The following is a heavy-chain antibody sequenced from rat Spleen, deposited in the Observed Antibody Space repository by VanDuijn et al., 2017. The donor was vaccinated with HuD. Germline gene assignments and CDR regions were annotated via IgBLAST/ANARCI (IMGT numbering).Heavy chain of an antibody. J-gene: IGHJ1*01. D-gene: IGHD1-4*01. CDR2: FSYDGGST. V-gene: IGHV5-20*01. CDR1: GFTFSDYY. Sequence: EVQLVESGGGLVQPGRSLRLSCAASGFTFSDYYMAWVRQAPTKGLEWVASFSYDGGSTYYRDSVRGRFTISRDNAKNTQYLQMDSLRSEDTATYYCARPLPDYWYFDFWGPGTMVTVSS. CDR3: ARPLPDYWYFDF.